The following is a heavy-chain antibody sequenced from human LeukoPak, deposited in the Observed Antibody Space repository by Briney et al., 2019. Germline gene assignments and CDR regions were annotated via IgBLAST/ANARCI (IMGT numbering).Heavy chain of an antibody. Sequence: GGSLRLSCAASGFAFSSYGMHWVRQAPGKGLEWVAVIWYDGGNKYYADSVKGRFTISRDNSKNTLYLQMNSLRAEDTAVYYCAREVTTGTTGVLDPWGEGTLVTVFS. CDR3: AREVTTGTTGVLDP. D-gene: IGHD1-1*01. J-gene: IGHJ5*02. CDR2: IWYDGGNK. CDR1: GFAFSSYG. V-gene: IGHV3-33*01.